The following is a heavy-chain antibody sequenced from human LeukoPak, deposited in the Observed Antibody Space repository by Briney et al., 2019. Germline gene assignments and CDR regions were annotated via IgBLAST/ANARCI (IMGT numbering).Heavy chain of an antibody. V-gene: IGHV3-23*01. CDR1: GFSFSSYA. CDR2: ISGSGGST. CDR3: AKDLDGDYGHYYYGMDV. D-gene: IGHD4-17*01. J-gene: IGHJ6*02. Sequence: GGSLRLSCAASGFSFSSYAMSWVRQAPGKGLEWVSAISGSGGSTYYADSVKGRFTISRDNSKNTLYLQMNSLRAEDTAVYYCAKDLDGDYGHYYYGMDVWGQGTTVTVSS.